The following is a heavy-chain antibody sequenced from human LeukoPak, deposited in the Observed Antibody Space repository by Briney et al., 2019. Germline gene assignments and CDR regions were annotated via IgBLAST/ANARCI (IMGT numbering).Heavy chain of an antibody. Sequence: ASVKVSCKASGYTFTGYSVHWVRQTPGPGLEWMGWINPNTGGTNYAQKFQGRVTMTWDTSISTAYMDLSRLRSDDTAVYFCATELTGDSALDYWGQGTLVTVSS. CDR3: ATELTGDSALDY. D-gene: IGHD7-27*01. V-gene: IGHV1-2*02. J-gene: IGHJ4*02. CDR1: GYTFTGYS. CDR2: INPNTGGT.